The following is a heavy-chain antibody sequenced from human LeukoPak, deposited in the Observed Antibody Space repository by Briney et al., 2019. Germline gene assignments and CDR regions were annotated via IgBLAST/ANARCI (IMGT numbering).Heavy chain of an antibody. D-gene: IGHD1-14*01. Sequence: SETLSLTCTVSGGSISSYYWSWIRQPPGKGLEWIGYIYYSGSTNYNPSLKSRVTISVDTSKNQFSLRLNSVTATDTAVYYCARLNKPGWFDPWGQGTLVTVSS. V-gene: IGHV4-59*08. J-gene: IGHJ5*02. CDR1: GGSISSYY. CDR3: ARLNKPGWFDP. CDR2: IYYSGST.